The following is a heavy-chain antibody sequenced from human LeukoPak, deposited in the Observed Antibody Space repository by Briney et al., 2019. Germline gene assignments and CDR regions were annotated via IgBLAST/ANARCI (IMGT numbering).Heavy chain of an antibody. D-gene: IGHD5-24*01. J-gene: IGHJ4*02. V-gene: IGHV3-23*01. CDR3: AKDRVPDGRWDVDY. Sequence: GGSLRLSCAASGFTFSSYALGWVRQAPGKGLEWVSGIVGTSKAYYANSVRGRFTISRDNSKSTLYLQMNGLRAEDTAVYYCAKDRVPDGRWDVDYWGLGTPVTVSS. CDR2: IVGTSKA. CDR1: GFTFSSYA.